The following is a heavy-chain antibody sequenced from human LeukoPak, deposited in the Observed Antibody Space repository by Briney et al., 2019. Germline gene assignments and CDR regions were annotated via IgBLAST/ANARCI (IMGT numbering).Heavy chain of an antibody. Sequence: SETLSLTCTVSGGSISSSSYYWGWIRQPPGKGLEWIGSIYYSGSTYYNPSLKSRVTISVDPFKNQFSLKLSSVTAADTAVYYCARHKISVAGTRDFDYWGQGTLVTVSS. CDR1: GGSISSSSYY. CDR2: IYYSGST. V-gene: IGHV4-39*01. CDR3: ARHKISVAGTRDFDY. D-gene: IGHD6-19*01. J-gene: IGHJ4*02.